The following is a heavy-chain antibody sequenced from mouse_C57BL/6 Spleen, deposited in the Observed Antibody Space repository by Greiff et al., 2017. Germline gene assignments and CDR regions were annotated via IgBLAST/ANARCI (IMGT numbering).Heavy chain of an antibody. CDR3: ASQLGAFNYFDY. D-gene: IGHD4-1*02. J-gene: IGHJ2*01. CDR1: GYAFSSYW. CDR2: IYPGDGDT. V-gene: IGHV1-80*01. Sequence: VKLVESGAELVKPGASVKISCKASGYAFSSYWMNWVKQRPGKGLEWIGQIYPGDGDTNYNGKFKGKATLTADKSSSTAYMQLSSLTSEDSAVYFCASQLGAFNYFDYWGQGTTLTVSS.